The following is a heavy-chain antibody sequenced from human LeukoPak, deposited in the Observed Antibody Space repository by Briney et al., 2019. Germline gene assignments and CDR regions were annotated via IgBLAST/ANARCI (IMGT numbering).Heavy chain of an antibody. Sequence: GGSLRLSCAASGFTFSSYAMSWVRQAPGKGLEWVSAISGSGGSTYYADSVKGRFTISRDNSKNTLYLQMNSLRAEDTAVYYCAEVYYDSSGYYYDPYFDYWGQGTLVTVSS. J-gene: IGHJ4*02. D-gene: IGHD3-22*01. CDR2: ISGSGGST. CDR1: GFTFSSYA. V-gene: IGHV3-23*01. CDR3: AEVYYDSSGYYYDPYFDY.